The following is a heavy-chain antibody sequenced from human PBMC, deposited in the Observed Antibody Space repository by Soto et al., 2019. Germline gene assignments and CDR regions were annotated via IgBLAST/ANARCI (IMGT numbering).Heavy chain of an antibody. D-gene: IGHD3-10*01. CDR2: IYWKNKK. CDR1: GFSLSTSGVG. J-gene: IGHJ4*02. CDR3: ALYHGELCYFDY. Sequence: SGPTLVNPTQTLTLTCTFSGFSLSTSGVGVGWIRKPPGKALEWLALIYWKNKKRYSPSLKSSLTITKDTSKNQVVLTMTNMDPVDTATYYCALYHGELCYFDYWGQGTLVTVSS. V-gene: IGHV2-5*01.